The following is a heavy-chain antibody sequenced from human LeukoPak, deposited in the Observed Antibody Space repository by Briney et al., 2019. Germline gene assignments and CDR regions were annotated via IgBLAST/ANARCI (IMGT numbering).Heavy chain of an antibody. D-gene: IGHD3-9*01. CDR2: IKQDGSEK. Sequence: GGSLRLSCAGSGFTFRSYWMHWVRQAPGKWLEWVANIKQDGSEKYYVDSVKGRFTISRDNANDSVYLQMNSLSAEDTAVYYCARRYFDWFLGAGGSLDVWGQGTMVTVSS. CDR1: GFTFRSYW. CDR3: ARRYFDWFLGAGGSLDV. J-gene: IGHJ3*01. V-gene: IGHV3-7*01.